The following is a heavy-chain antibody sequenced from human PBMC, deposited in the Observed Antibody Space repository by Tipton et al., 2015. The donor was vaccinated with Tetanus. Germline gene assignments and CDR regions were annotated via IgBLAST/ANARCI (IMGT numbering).Heavy chain of an antibody. CDR3: ARRLGPYTGDQIWHFDL. J-gene: IGHJ2*01. Sequence: VQLVQSGTEVKKPGEFLKISCQGSGYNFNLYWIAWVRQMPGKGLEWMGIIYPGDSDTTYSPSFQGQVTISADRSISTAYLQWSSLKASDTAVFFCARRLGPYTGDQIWHFDLWGRGTLVTVSS. CDR2: IYPGDSDT. CDR1: GYNFNLYW. V-gene: IGHV5-51*01. D-gene: IGHD7-27*01.